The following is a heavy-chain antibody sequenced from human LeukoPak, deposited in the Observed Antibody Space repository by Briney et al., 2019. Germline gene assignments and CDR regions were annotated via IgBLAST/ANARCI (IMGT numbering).Heavy chain of an antibody. Sequence: PSETLSLTCTVSGGSFRGDYWSWIRQPPGKGLQFLGEIDHSGRTDYNPSLRSRGTISVDKSKNQFSLRLSSVTAADTAVYYCARGRRFGVTRYGLDVWGQGTTVTVSS. CDR2: IDHSGRT. CDR3: ARGRRFGVTRYGLDV. D-gene: IGHD3-3*01. J-gene: IGHJ6*02. CDR1: GGSFRGDY. V-gene: IGHV4-34*01.